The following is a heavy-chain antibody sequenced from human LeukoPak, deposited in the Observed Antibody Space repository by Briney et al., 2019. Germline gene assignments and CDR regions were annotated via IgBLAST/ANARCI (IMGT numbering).Heavy chain of an antibody. Sequence: PSETLSLTCTVSGGSISSSSYYWGWIRQPPQKGLEWVGSIYYSGSTYYNPFPKSRVTISVATSKNQFSLKLSSVTAADTAVYYCKLRAARRLDYWGPGTLVTVSS. CDR3: KLRAARRLDY. D-gene: IGHD6-6*01. V-gene: IGHV4-39*07. CDR1: GGSISSSSYY. J-gene: IGHJ4*02. CDR2: IYYSGST.